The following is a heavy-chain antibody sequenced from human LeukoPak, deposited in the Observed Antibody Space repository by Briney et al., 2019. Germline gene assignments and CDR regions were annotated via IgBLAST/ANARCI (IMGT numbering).Heavy chain of an antibody. CDR2: ISGTGGST. CDR3: AKSSYYDSSGFYREHYFDY. CDR1: GFSFNNFG. J-gene: IGHJ4*02. V-gene: IGHV3-23*01. D-gene: IGHD3-22*01. Sequence: GGSLRLSCVASGFSFNNFGMTWVRQAPGRGLEWVSSISGTGGSTHYADSVKGRFTISRDNSKNTLYLQMNSLRAGDTAVYYCAKSSYYDSSGFYREHYFDYWGQGTLVPVSS.